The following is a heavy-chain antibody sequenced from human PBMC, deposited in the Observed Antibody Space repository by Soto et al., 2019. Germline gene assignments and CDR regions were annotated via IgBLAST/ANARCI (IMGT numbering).Heavy chain of an antibody. J-gene: IGHJ5*02. V-gene: IGHV3-48*02. CDR1: GFTFRSYS. CDR3: ARDNGIAGSFDP. D-gene: IGHD6-13*01. Sequence: VGSLILSCSASGFTFRSYSMNWVLQAPGNGLEWVSYISISGTAIYYADSVKGRFTISRDDAKNSLYLQMNSLRDEDTSVYYCARDNGIAGSFDPWGKGDLVTV. CDR2: ISISGTAI.